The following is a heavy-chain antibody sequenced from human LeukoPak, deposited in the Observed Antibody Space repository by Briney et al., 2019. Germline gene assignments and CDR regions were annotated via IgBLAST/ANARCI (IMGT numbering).Heavy chain of an antibody. V-gene: IGHV4-34*01. J-gene: IGHJ1*01. CDR2: INHSGST. D-gene: IGHD6-19*01. CDR1: GGSFSGYY. Sequence: SETLSLTCAVYGGSFSGYYWSWIRQPPGKGLEWIGEINHSGSTNYNPSLKSRVTISVDTSKNQFSLKLSSVTAADTAVYYCAGDRVAVARSFQHGGQGTLVTVSS. CDR3: AGDRVAVARSFQH.